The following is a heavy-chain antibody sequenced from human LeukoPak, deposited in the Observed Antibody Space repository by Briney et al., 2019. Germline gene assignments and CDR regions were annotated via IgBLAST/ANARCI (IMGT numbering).Heavy chain of an antibody. CDR1: GYSFTSYW. CDR2: IYPGDSDT. J-gene: IGHJ4*02. D-gene: IGHD6-13*01. Sequence: PGESLKISCKGSGYSFTSYWIGWVRQMPGKGLEWMGIIYPGDSDTRYSPSFQGQVTISADKSISTAYLQWSGLKASDTAMYYCARHGVFARSWSPIPFDYWGQGTLVTVSS. V-gene: IGHV5-51*01. CDR3: ARHGVFARSWSPIPFDY.